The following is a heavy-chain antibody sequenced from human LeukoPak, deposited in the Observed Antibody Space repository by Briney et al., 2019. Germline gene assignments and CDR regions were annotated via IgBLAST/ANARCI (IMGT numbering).Heavy chain of an antibody. Sequence: KPSETLSLTCTVSGGSISSYYWSWIRQPAGKGLGWIGRIYTSGSTNYNPSLKSRVTMSVDTSKNQFSLKLSSVTAADTAVYYCARAMTTVTTFLAPLFGTADAFDIWGQGTMVTVSS. CDR1: GGSISSYY. CDR2: IYTSGST. J-gene: IGHJ3*02. V-gene: IGHV4-4*07. CDR3: ARAMTTVTTFLAPLFGTADAFDI. D-gene: IGHD4-17*01.